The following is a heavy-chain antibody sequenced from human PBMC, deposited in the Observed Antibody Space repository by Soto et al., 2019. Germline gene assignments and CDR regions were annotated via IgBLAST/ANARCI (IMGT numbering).Heavy chain of an antibody. Sequence: GASVKVSCKASGYTFTGYYMHWVRQAPGQGLEWMGWINPNSGGTNYAQKFQGWVTMTRDTSISTAYMELSRLRSDDTAVYYCARDGRYYDILTGYFSPYYYYGMDVWGQGTTVTVSS. V-gene: IGHV1-2*04. D-gene: IGHD3-9*01. J-gene: IGHJ6*02. CDR2: INPNSGGT. CDR1: GYTFTGYY. CDR3: ARDGRYYDILTGYFSPYYYYGMDV.